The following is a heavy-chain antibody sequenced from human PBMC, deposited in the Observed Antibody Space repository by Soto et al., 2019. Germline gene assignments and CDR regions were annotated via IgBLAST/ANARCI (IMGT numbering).Heavy chain of an antibody. D-gene: IGHD2-2*03. V-gene: IGHV4-34*01. CDR2: INHSGST. CDR3: ARGLGYCSSTSCQRTT. Sequence: KPSETLSLTCAVYGGSFSGYYWSWIRQPPGKGLEWIGEINHSGSTNYNPSLKSRVTISVDTSKNQFSLKLSSVTAADTAVYYCARGLGYCSSTSCQRTTWGQGTLVTVSS. CDR1: GGSFSGYY. J-gene: IGHJ5*02.